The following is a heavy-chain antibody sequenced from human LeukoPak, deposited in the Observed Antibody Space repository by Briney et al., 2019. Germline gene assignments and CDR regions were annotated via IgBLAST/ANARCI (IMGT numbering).Heavy chain of an antibody. CDR1: GYTFTSYD. D-gene: IGHD6-13*01. J-gene: IGHJ4*02. CDR2: MNPNSGNT. V-gene: IGHV1-8*01. Sequence: ASVKVSCKASGYTFTSYDINWVRQATGQGLEWMGWMNPNSGNTGYAQKFQGRVTMTRNTSISTAYMELSSLRSEDTAVYYCPRGRVFGWGSSWKRPLLTYWGQGTLVTVSS. CDR3: PRGRVFGWGSSWKRPLLTY.